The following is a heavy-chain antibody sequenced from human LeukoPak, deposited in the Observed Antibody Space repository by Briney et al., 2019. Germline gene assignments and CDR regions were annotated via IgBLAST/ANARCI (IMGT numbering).Heavy chain of an antibody. Sequence: PGGSLRLSCAASGITVRSSGTSWVRQAPGKGLEWVSGISASDGNTYYADSVQGRFTISRDNAKNSLYLQMNSLRAEDTAVYYCARDQFISGMDVWGQGTTVTVSS. CDR2: ISASDGNT. CDR1: GITVRSSG. CDR3: ARDQFISGMDV. V-gene: IGHV3-23*01. J-gene: IGHJ6*02. D-gene: IGHD3-10*01.